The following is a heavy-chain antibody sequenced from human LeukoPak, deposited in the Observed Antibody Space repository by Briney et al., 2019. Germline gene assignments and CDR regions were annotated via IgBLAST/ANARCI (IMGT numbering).Heavy chain of an antibody. V-gene: IGHV3-48*04. D-gene: IGHD4/OR15-4a*01. Sequence: PGGSLRLSCAASGFTFGSYGMNWVRQAPGKGLEWISYISSSGSTIYYADSVKGRFTISRDNAKNSLYLQMNSLRVEDTAVYYCARRLLNPDYWGQGTLVTVSS. CDR1: GFTFGSYG. CDR2: ISSSGSTI. J-gene: IGHJ4*02. CDR3: ARRLLNPDY.